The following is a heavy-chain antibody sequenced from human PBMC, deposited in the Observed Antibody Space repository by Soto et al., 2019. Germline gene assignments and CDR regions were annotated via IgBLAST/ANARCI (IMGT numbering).Heavy chain of an antibody. D-gene: IGHD6-19*01. Sequence: GGSLRLSCSVAGFTVSDSMSWVRQAPGKGLECVSFIHSDGSTHYTDSVRGRFTISRDNSKNALYLQMDRLRVDDTAVYFCARDASGPFDYWGQGTLVTVSS. J-gene: IGHJ4*02. CDR3: ARDASGPFDY. CDR2: IHSDGST. CDR1: GFTVSDS. V-gene: IGHV3-53*01.